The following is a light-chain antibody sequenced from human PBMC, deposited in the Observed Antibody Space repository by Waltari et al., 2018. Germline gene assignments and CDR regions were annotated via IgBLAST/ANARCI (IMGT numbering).Light chain of an antibody. CDR2: RNN. J-gene: IGLJ2*01. V-gene: IGLV1-47*01. Sequence: QSVLTQPPSASGTPGQRVTISCSGSSSNSGSNSVYWYQQLPGTAPKLHIYRNNQRPSGVPDRFSGSKSGTSASLAISGLRSEDEADYYCAAWDDSLSGPVFGGGTKLTVL. CDR1: SSNSGSNS. CDR3: AAWDDSLSGPV.